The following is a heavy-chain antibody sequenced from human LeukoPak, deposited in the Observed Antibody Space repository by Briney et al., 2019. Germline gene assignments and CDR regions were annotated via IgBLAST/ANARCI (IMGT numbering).Heavy chain of an antibody. Sequence: SETLSLTCTVSGGSISSGGYYWSWIRQHPGKALEWIGYIYYNGGTDYNPSLKSRVTISIDTSKNQFSLKLSSVTAADTAVYYCAREGVGTTGGFGSWGQGTLVTVSS. CDR1: GGSISSGGYY. J-gene: IGHJ5*02. CDR2: IYYNGGT. V-gene: IGHV4-31*03. D-gene: IGHD1-26*01. CDR3: AREGVGTTGGFGS.